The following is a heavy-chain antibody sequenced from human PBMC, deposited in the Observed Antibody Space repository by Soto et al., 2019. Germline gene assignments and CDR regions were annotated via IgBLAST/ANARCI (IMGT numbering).Heavy chain of an antibody. D-gene: IGHD3-22*01. CDR3: AREDYDSIGYPLGYFDY. V-gene: IGHV4-59*01. CDR1: GGSISSYY. Sequence: SEILSLTCTVSGGSISSYYWSWIRQPPGKGLEWIGYIYYSGSTNYNPSLKSRVTISVDTSKNQFSLKLSSVTAADTAVYYCAREDYDSIGYPLGYFDYWGQGTLVTVSS. CDR2: IYYSGST. J-gene: IGHJ4*02.